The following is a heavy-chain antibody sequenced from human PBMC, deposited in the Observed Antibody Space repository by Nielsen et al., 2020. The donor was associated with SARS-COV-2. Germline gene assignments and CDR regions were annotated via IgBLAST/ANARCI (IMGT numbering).Heavy chain of an antibody. CDR1: GYSFTSYW. D-gene: IGHD5-18*01. CDR3: ARIVYRGYRYYYYYYGMDV. V-gene: IGHV5-51*01. J-gene: IGHJ6*02. CDR2: IYPGDYDT. Sequence: GESLKISCKGSGYSFTSYWIGWVRQMPGKGLEWMGIIYPGDYDTRYSPSFQGQVTISADKSISTAYLQWSSLKASDTAMYYCARIVYRGYRYYYYYYGMDVWGQGTTVTVSS.